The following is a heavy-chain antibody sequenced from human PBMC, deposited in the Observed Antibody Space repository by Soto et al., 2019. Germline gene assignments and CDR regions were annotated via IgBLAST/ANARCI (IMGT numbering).Heavy chain of an antibody. CDR3: AKDFGGLYNWFDT. V-gene: IGHV1-8*01. D-gene: IGHD3-16*01. CDR1: GYMFTSYD. J-gene: IGHJ5*02. CDR2: MNPNNGKT. Sequence: ASVKVSCKASGYMFTSYDINWVRQAAGQGLEWLRRMNPNNGKTDYAQKFQGRLTMTRDTSISTVYMELSSLTSEDTAVYYCAKDFGGLYNWFDTWGQGTLVTVSS.